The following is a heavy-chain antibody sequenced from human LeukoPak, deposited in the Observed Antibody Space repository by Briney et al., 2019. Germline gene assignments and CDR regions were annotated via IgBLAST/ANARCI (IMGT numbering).Heavy chain of an antibody. Sequence: SQTLSLTCSVSGDSVTSGDYYWSWIRQPAGKGLEWIGRIYTGVTTNYNPSLKSRVTISVDTSKNQFSLKLSSVTAADTAVYHCARGAITIFGVVTLDYWGQGTLVTVSS. CDR1: GDSVTSGDYY. CDR3: ARGAITIFGVVTLDY. CDR2: IYTGVTT. J-gene: IGHJ4*02. V-gene: IGHV4-61*02. D-gene: IGHD3-3*01.